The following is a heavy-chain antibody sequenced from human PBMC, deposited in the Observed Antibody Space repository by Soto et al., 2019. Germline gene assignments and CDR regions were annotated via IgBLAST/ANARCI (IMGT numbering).Heavy chain of an antibody. J-gene: IGHJ3*02. Sequence: GESLKISCXGSGYTFTDYWIGWVRELAGKGLEWRGRIDPSDSYTNYSPSFQSHVIISAAKSISTAYLKLSSVTAAATAVYCWTRARIRRPSQAFDIWGQGTMVTVSS. CDR2: IDPSDSYT. V-gene: IGHV5-10-1*01. CDR3: TRARIRRPSQAFDI. CDR1: GYTFTDYW. D-gene: IGHD4-17*01.